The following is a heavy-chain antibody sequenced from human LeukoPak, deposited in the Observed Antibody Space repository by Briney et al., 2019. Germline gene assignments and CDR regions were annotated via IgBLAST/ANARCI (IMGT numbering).Heavy chain of an antibody. CDR2: IYTSGST. CDR1: GGSISSNY. Sequence: SETLSLTCTVSGGSISSNYWSWIRQPAGKGLEWIGRIYTSGSTYYNPSLKSRVTISVDTSKNQFSLKLSSVTAADTAVYYCARGSYYDFWSGYYSSWGQGTLVTVSS. J-gene: IGHJ4*02. D-gene: IGHD3-3*01. V-gene: IGHV4-4*07. CDR3: ARGSYYDFWSGYYSS.